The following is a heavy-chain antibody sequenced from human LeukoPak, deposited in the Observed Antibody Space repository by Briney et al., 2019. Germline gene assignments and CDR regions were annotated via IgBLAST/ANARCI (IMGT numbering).Heavy chain of an antibody. V-gene: IGHV3-7*01. Sequence: GGSLRLSCAASGFTFSSYWMSWVRQAPGKGLEWVANIKQDGSEKYYVDSVKGRFTISRDNAKNSLYLQMNSLRAEDTAVYYCARELRIAARSVYYYYYMDVWGKGTTVTISS. CDR2: IKQDGSEK. CDR1: GFTFSSYW. D-gene: IGHD6-25*01. J-gene: IGHJ6*03. CDR3: ARELRIAARSVYYYYYMDV.